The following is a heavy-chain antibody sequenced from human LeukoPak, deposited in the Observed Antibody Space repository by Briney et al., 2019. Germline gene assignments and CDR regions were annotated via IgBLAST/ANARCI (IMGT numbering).Heavy chain of an antibody. V-gene: IGHV4-59*01. D-gene: IGHD3-10*01. Sequence: SETLSLTCNVSGGSISGYHWSWIRQPPGKGLEWLGYIYYSGSSNYNPSLKSRVTISADTSKNQFSLKLSSVTAADTAVYYCASQVYYYGSGEIMDVWGQGTTVTVSS. J-gene: IGHJ6*02. CDR2: IYYSGSS. CDR1: GGSISGYH. CDR3: ASQVYYYGSGEIMDV.